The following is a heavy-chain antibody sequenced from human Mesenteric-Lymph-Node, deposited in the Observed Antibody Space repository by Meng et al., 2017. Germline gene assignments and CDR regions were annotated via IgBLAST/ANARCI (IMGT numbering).Heavy chain of an antibody. CDR1: GGTFNSYA. CDR3: VGEREDGSSGVYFRH. D-gene: IGHD2-15*01. V-gene: IGHV1-69*01. CDR2: IIPIFGTA. J-gene: IGHJ1*01. Sequence: GRLGQLGAVGRKPGSSVKVSWKASGGTFNSYAISWVRQAPGQGLEWMGGIIPIFGTANYAQKFQGRVTITADESTSTAYMELSSLRSDDTAVYYCVGEREDGSSGVYFRHWGQGTLVTVSS.